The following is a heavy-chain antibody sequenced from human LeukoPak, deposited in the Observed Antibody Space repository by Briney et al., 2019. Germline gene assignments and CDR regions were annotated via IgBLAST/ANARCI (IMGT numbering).Heavy chain of an antibody. J-gene: IGHJ6*03. D-gene: IGHD3-10*01. CDR3: ATSRFGVLNDSMDV. CDR2: MIPIFGTA. CDR1: GYTFSSYA. Sequence: ASVKVSCKASGYTFSSYAISWVRQAPGQGLEWMGRMIPIFGTADYAQKFQGRVTITTDESISTAYMELRSLRSEDTAVYYCATSRFGVLNDSMDVWGKGTTVTVSS. V-gene: IGHV1-69*05.